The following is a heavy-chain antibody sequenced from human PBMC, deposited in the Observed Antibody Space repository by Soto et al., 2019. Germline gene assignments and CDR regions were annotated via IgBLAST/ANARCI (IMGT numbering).Heavy chain of an antibody. D-gene: IGHD3-10*01. J-gene: IGHJ4*02. CDR3: ARKFAPEFFDS. CDR1: GYTFSTYW. CDR2: IYPGDSDT. V-gene: IGHV5-51*01. Sequence: GESLKISCKGSGYTFSTYWIAWVRQMPGKGLEWMGIIYPGDSDTKYSPAFQGQVTISADKSINTAYLQWTSLEASDTAMYYCARKFAPEFFDSWGQGTLVTVSS.